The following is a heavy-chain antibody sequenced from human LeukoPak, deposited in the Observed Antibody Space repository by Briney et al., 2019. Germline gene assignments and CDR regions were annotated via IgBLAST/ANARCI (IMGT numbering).Heavy chain of an antibody. D-gene: IGHD6-6*01. CDR3: AKRPPARPSSSYYFDY. J-gene: IGHJ4*02. CDR2: ISGSGGST. Sequence: HPGGSLRLSCAASGFTFSSYAMSWVRQAPGKGLEWVSAISGSGGSTYYADSVKGRFTISRDNSKNTLYLQMNSLRAEDTAVYYCAKRPPARPSSSYYFDYWGQGTLVTVSS. V-gene: IGHV3-23*01. CDR1: GFTFSSYA.